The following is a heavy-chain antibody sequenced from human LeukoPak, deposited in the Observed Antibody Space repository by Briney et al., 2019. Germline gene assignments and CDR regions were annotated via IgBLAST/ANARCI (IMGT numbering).Heavy chain of an antibody. D-gene: IGHD5-12*01. CDR3: ARAMRSGYDY. J-gene: IGHJ4*02. CDR1: RFTFRSYG. CDR2: ISSSGSII. V-gene: IGHV3-48*03. Sequence: GGSLRLSCVASRFTFRSYGMNWVRQAPGKGLEWVSHISSSGSIIDYADSVKGRFTISRDNAENSLYLQMNSLRDEDTAVYYCARAMRSGYDYWGQGTLVTVSS.